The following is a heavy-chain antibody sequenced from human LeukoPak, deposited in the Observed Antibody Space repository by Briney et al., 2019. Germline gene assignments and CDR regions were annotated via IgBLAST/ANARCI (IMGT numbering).Heavy chain of an antibody. CDR2: MSYGGRT. CDR1: GGSISSSRYY. CDR3: ARDSKGYCSSTSCMVDGMDV. D-gene: IGHD2-2*01. J-gene: IGHJ6*02. Sequence: SETLSLTCTVSGGSISSSRYYWGWIRQPPGRGLEWIGRMSYGGRTYYNLSLRSRVAISEDTSKNQFSLKLSSVTAADTAVYYCARDSKGYCSSTSCMVDGMDVWGQGTTVTVSS. V-gene: IGHV4-39*02.